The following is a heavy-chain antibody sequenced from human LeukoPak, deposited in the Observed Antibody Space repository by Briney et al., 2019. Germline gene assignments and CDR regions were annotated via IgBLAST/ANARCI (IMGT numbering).Heavy chain of an antibody. D-gene: IGHD6-6*01. J-gene: IGHJ4*02. CDR2: ISSSSSYI. V-gene: IGHV3-21*01. CDR3: AKGSEAARPYYFDY. CDR1: GFTFSSYS. Sequence: GGSLRLSCAASGFTFSSYSMNWVRQAPGKGLEWVSSISSSSSYIYYADSVKGRFTISRDNAKNSLYPQMNSLRAEDTAVYYCAKGSEAARPYYFDYWGQGTLVTVSS.